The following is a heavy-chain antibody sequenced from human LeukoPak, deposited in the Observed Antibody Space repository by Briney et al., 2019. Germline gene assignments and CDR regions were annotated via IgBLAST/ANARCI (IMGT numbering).Heavy chain of an antibody. J-gene: IGHJ6*02. CDR1: GGSISSGDYY. V-gene: IGHV4-30-4*01. CDR2: IYYSGST. Sequence: PSETLSLTCTVSGGSISSGDYYWSWIRQPPGKGLEWIGYIYYSGSTYYNPSLKSRVTISVDTSKNQFSLKLGSVTAADTAVYYCARGGDYYYYGMDVWGQGTTVTVSS. CDR3: ARGGDYYYYGMDV.